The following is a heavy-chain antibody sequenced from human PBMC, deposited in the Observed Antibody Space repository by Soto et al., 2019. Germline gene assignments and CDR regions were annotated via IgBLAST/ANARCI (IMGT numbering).Heavy chain of an antibody. Sequence: QVQLQESGPGLVKPSGTLSLTCAVSSGSISSSNWWSWVRQPPGKGLEWIGEIYHSGSTNYNPSRKSRVTISVDKSKNQFSLKLSSVTAADTAVYYCARSYCSSTSCYEGTRWFDPWGQGTLVTVSS. D-gene: IGHD2-2*01. CDR1: SGSISSSNW. CDR3: ARSYCSSTSCYEGTRWFDP. CDR2: IYHSGST. V-gene: IGHV4-4*02. J-gene: IGHJ5*02.